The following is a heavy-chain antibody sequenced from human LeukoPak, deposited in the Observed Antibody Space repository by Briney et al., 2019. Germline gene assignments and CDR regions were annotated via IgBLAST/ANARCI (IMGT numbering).Heavy chain of an antibody. Sequence: ASVKVSCKASGYTFTSYDINWVRQATAQGLDWMGWMNPNSGNTGYAQKFQGRVTITRNTSISTAYMELSSLRSEDTVVYYCARGPSSGYLLNWGQGTLVTVSS. CDR2: MNPNSGNT. CDR1: GYTFTSYD. CDR3: ARGPSSGYLLN. V-gene: IGHV1-8*03. D-gene: IGHD3-22*01. J-gene: IGHJ4*02.